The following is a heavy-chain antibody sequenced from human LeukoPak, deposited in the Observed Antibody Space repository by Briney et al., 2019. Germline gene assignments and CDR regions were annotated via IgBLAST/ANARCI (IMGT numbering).Heavy chain of an antibody. D-gene: IGHD6-13*01. CDR2: IYTSGST. Sequence: TLSLTCTVSGGSISGGSYYWSWIRQPAGKGLEWIGRIYTSGSTNYNPSLKSRVTISVDTSKNQFSLKLSSVTAADTAVYYCARNSAAGTFWFDPWGQGTLVTVSS. CDR1: GGSISGGSYY. V-gene: IGHV4-61*02. CDR3: ARNSAAGTFWFDP. J-gene: IGHJ5*02.